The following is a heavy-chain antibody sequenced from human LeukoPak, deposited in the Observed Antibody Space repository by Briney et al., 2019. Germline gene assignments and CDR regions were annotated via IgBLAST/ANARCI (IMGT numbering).Heavy chain of an antibody. CDR1: GFTFSTSA. CDR2: ISGSGDST. D-gene: IGHD1-14*01. Sequence: GGSLRLSCAASGFTFSTSAMSGVRQAPGKGREWGSGISGSGDSTYYVDSVKGRFTISRDNSKSTLYLHMNSLRAEDTAIYYCAKQRSEVPVAASNYWGQGTLVTVSS. CDR3: AKQRSEVPVAASNY. V-gene: IGHV3-23*01. J-gene: IGHJ4*02.